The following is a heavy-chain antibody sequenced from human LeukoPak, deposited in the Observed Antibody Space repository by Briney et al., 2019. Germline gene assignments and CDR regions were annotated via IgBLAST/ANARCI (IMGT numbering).Heavy chain of an antibody. D-gene: IGHD6-6*01. J-gene: IGHJ4*02. V-gene: IGHV4-39*01. CDR2: IYYSGST. Sequence: KPSETLSLTCTVSGGSISSSSYYWGWIRQPPGKGLEWIGSIYYSGSTYYNPSLKSRVTISVDTSKNQFSLKLSSVTAADTAVYYCARRRRGSSSGYYFDYWGQGTLVTVSS. CDR1: GGSISSSSYY. CDR3: ARRRRGSSSGYYFDY.